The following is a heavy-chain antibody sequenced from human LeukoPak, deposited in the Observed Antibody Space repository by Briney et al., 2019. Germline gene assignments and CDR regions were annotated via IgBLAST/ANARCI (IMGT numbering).Heavy chain of an antibody. V-gene: IGHV3-23*01. CDR3: AKALDVDTALLDAFDI. CDR2: ISGSGGST. J-gene: IGHJ3*02. CDR1: GFTFSSYA. D-gene: IGHD5-18*01. Sequence: GGSLRLSCAASGFTFSSYAVSWVREAPGEGLEWVSAISGSGGSTYYADSVKGRFTISRDNSKNTLYLQMNSLRAEDTAVYYCAKALDVDTALLDAFDIWGQGTMVTVSS.